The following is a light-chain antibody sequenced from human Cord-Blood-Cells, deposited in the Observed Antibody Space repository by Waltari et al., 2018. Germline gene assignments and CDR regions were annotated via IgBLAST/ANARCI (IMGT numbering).Light chain of an antibody. CDR1: SSDVGSFTI. J-gene: IGLJ2*01. Sequence: QSALTKLAPVFGSPGQSVTISCTGTSSDVGSFTIVSWYKQHQGKAPKLMIYEGSKRPSGVSNRFSGSKSGNTASLTISGRQAEDEADYYCCSYAGSSVVCGGVTKLTVL. CDR3: CSYAGSSVV. CDR2: EGS. V-gene: IGLV2-23*01.